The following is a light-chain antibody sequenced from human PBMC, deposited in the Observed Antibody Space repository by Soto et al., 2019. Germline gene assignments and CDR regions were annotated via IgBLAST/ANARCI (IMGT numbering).Light chain of an antibody. V-gene: IGLV2-14*03. Sequence: QSALTQPASVSGSPGQSITISCTGTSTDIGGFNYVSWYQQHPGKAPKLMIYDVSNWPSGVSNRFSGSKSGNTASLTISGLQAEDEADYHCSSYSGTSSLYVFGAGTKVTVL. CDR2: DVS. J-gene: IGLJ1*01. CDR3: SSYSGTSSLYV. CDR1: STDIGGFNY.